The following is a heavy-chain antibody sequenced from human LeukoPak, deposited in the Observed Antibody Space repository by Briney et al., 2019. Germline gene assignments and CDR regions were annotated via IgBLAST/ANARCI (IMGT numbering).Heavy chain of an antibody. J-gene: IGHJ5*02. CDR2: ISAYNGNT. CDR1: GYTFTSYG. CDR3: ARSYRIGAYSSGWPDP. Sequence: AAVKVSCKASGYTFTSYGISWVRQAPGQGLEWMGWISAYNGNTNYAQKLQGRVTMTTDTSTSTAYMELRSLRSDDAAVYYCARSYRIGAYSSGWPDPWGQGTLVTVSS. D-gene: IGHD6-19*01. V-gene: IGHV1-18*01.